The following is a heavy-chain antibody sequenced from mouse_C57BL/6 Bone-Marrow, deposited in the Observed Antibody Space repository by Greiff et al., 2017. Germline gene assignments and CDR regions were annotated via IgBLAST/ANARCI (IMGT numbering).Heavy chain of an antibody. CDR1: GYTFTSYW. J-gene: IGHJ4*01. CDR2: IYPGSGST. CDR3: ARDRDSSGYYYAMDY. Sequence: QVQLQQPGAELVKPGASVKMSCKASGYTFTSYWITWVKQRPGQGLEWIGDIYPGSGSTNYNEKFKSKATLTVDTSSSTAYMQLSSLTSEDSAVYYCARDRDSSGYYYAMDYWGQGTSVTVSS. V-gene: IGHV1-55*01. D-gene: IGHD3-2*02.